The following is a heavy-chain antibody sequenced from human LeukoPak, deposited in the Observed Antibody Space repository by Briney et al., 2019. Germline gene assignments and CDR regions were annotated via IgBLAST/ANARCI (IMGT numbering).Heavy chain of an antibody. Sequence: SETLSLTCTVSGDSMRNYYWTWIRQPPGKGLEWIGHVYSSGSANYNPSLRSRVTVSVDTSKNQFSLNLTSVTAADTAMYYCARSNWNRGYFYMDVWGKGTTVTVSS. D-gene: IGHD1/OR15-1a*01. V-gene: IGHV4-4*08. CDR1: GDSMRNYY. CDR3: ARSNWNRGYFYMDV. J-gene: IGHJ6*03. CDR2: VYSSGSA.